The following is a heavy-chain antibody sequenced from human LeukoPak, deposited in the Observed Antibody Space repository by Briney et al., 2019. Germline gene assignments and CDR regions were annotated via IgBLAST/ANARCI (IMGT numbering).Heavy chain of an antibody. V-gene: IGHV4-39*07. CDR3: AVGSGSLYDY. CDR1: GGSISSSSYY. D-gene: IGHD3-10*01. CDR2: IYYSGST. J-gene: IGHJ4*02. Sequence: PSETLSLTCTVSGGSISSSSYYWGWIRQPPGKGPEWIGSIYYSGSTYYNPSLKSRVTISVDTSKNQFSLKLSSVTAADTAVYYCAVGSGSLYDYWGQGTLVTVSS.